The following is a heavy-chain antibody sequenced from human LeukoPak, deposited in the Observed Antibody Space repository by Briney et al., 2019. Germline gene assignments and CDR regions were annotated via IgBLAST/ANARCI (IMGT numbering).Heavy chain of an antibody. CDR2: IYYSGTT. CDR3: ARDPYSGSYWNYYYYYMDV. Sequence: SETLSLTCTVSGGSISSYYWNWIRQPPGKGLEWIGYIYYSGTTNYNPSLKSRVSMSVDASKNQFSLKLSSVTAEDTAVYYCARDPYSGSYWNYYYYYMDVWGKGTTVTISS. J-gene: IGHJ6*03. D-gene: IGHD1-26*01. V-gene: IGHV4-59*12. CDR1: GGSISSYY.